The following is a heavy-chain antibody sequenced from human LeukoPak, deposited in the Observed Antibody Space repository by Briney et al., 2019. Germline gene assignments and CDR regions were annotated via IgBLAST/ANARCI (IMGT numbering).Heavy chain of an antibody. Sequence: SCKASGYTFTGYYMHWVRQAPGKGLEWVAVISYDGSNKYYADSVKGRFTISRDNSKNTLYLQMNSLRAEDTAVYYCARRPVEGYSYGLYYFDYWGQGTLVTVSS. CDR1: GYTFTGYY. V-gene: IGHV3-30-3*01. CDR3: ARRPVEGYSYGLYYFDY. J-gene: IGHJ4*02. CDR2: ISYDGSNK. D-gene: IGHD5-18*01.